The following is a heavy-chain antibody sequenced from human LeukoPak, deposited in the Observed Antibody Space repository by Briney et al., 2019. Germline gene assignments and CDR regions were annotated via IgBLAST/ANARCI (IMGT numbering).Heavy chain of an antibody. J-gene: IGHJ4*02. CDR3: ARLEMGYSNYNFDY. CDR1: GGSISSSSYY. D-gene: IGHD4-11*01. CDR2: IYYSGST. V-gene: IGHV4-39*01. Sequence: SETLSLTCIVSGGSISSSSYYWGWIRQPPGKALEGIGSIYYSGSTYYNPSLKSRVTISVDTSKTQFSLKLSSVTAADTAVYYCARLEMGYSNYNFDYWGEGTLDADCS.